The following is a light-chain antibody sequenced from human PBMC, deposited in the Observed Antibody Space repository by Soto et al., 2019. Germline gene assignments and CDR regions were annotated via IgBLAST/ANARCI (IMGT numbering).Light chain of an antibody. J-gene: IGKJ1*01. V-gene: IGKV3-20*01. CDR2: GAS. Sequence: IVLTQSPGTPSLSPGERTTLSCRASQSISRYLAWYQQKPGQGPRLLIYGASSRATGTPDRFSGSGSGTDFTLTINRLEPEDFALYYCQQYGSSPPTFGQGTKVEIK. CDR3: QQYGSSPPT. CDR1: QSISRY.